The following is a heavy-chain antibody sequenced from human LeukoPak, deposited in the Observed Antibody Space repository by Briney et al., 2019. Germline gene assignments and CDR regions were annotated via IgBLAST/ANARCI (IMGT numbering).Heavy chain of an antibody. CDR3: AREGVVVVPAAEYYYYYYMDV. J-gene: IGHJ6*03. V-gene: IGHV1-18*01. Sequence: WASVKVSCKASGYTFTSYGISWVRQAPGQGLEWMGWISAYNGNTNYAQKLQGRVTMTTDTSKSTAYMELRSLRSDDTAVYYCAREGVVVVPAAEYYYYYYMDVWGKGTTVTISS. D-gene: IGHD2-2*01. CDR1: GYTFTSYG. CDR2: ISAYNGNT.